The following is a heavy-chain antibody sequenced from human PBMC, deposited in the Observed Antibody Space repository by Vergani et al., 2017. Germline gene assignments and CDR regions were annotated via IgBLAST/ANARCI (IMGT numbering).Heavy chain of an antibody. D-gene: IGHD1-26*01. Sequence: EVQLVESGGGLVQPGGSLRLSCAASGFTFSSYWMSWVRQAPGKGLEWVANIKQDGSEKYYVDSVKGRFTSSRDNAKTSLYLQMNSLRAEDTAVYYCARDSRGSYYTYGGQGTLVTVSS. CDR1: GFTFSSYW. J-gene: IGHJ4*02. CDR2: IKQDGSEK. CDR3: ARDSRGSYYTY. V-gene: IGHV3-7*03.